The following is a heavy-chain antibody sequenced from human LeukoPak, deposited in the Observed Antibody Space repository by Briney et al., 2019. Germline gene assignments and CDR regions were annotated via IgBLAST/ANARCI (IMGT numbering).Heavy chain of an antibody. D-gene: IGHD3-10*01. V-gene: IGHV7-4-1*02. CDR3: ARRSMVQHLDV. J-gene: IGHJ6*04. CDR2: INTYTGNP. Sequence: ASVKVSCKASGYTFANHSINWVRQAPGQGLEYMGWINTYTGNPTYAQAFTGRIVFSLDTSVSTAYLQIRSLKAEDTAVYFCARRSMVQHLDVWGKGTTVIVSS. CDR1: GYTFANHS.